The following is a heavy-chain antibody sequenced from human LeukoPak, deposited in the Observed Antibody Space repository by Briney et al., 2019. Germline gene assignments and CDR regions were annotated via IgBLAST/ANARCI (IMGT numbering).Heavy chain of an antibody. CDR2: ISSSSSYI. J-gene: IGHJ4*02. V-gene: IGHV3-21*01. Sequence: PGESLRLSCAASGLTFSSYSMNWVRQAPGKGLEWLSSISSSSSYIYYADSVKGRFTISRDNAKNSLYLQMNSLRAEDTAVYYCARVPRGIPRDYWGQGTLVTVSS. CDR3: ARVPRGIPRDY. CDR1: GLTFSSYS. D-gene: IGHD2-21*01.